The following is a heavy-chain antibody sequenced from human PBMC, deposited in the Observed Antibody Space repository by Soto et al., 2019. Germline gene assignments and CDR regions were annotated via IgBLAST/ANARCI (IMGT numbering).Heavy chain of an antibody. J-gene: IGHJ4*02. D-gene: IGHD3-9*01. Sequence: QVQLVQSGAEVKKPGSSVKVSCKASGGTFSSYAISWVRQAPGQGLEWMGGIIPIFGTANYAQKFQGRVTITADKSTSPAYMELSSLRAEDTAVYYCASIGRADILTGGGDYWGQGTLVTVSS. CDR2: IIPIFGTA. CDR3: ASIGRADILTGGGDY. V-gene: IGHV1-69*06. CDR1: GGTFSSYA.